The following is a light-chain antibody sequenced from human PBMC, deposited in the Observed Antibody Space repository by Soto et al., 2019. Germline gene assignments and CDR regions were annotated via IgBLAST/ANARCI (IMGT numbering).Light chain of an antibody. CDR1: QSVGDNY. Sequence: EVLLTQSPGILSLSPGERATLSCRASQSVGDNYLAWYQQKPGQAPRLLIYDASNRAPGIPDRFSGSGSGTDFALTISRLEPEDFAVYYCQQFGISPETFGQGTKVDIK. J-gene: IGKJ1*01. V-gene: IGKV3-20*01. CDR2: DAS. CDR3: QQFGISPET.